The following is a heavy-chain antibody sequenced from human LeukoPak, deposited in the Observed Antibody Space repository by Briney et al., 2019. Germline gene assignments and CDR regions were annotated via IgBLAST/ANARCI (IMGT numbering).Heavy chain of an antibody. CDR3: AREDFRRDGYNYYYYYYMDV. V-gene: IGHV4-38-2*02. J-gene: IGHJ6*03. Sequence: SETLSLTCTVSDYSISGAYYWGWIRQPPGKGLEWIGSIYHSGSTYYNPSLKSRVTISVDKSKNQFSLRLNSVTAADTAVYYCAREDFRRDGYNYYYYYYMDVWGKGTTVTVSS. D-gene: IGHD5-24*01. CDR1: DYSISGAYY. CDR2: IYHSGST.